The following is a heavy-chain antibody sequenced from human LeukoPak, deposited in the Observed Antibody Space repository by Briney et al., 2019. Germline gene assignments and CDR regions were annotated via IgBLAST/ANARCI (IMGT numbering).Heavy chain of an antibody. CDR1: GDSVSSNSAT. CDR2: TYYRSKWYN. J-gene: IGHJ4*02. Sequence: SQTLSLTCAISGDSVSSNSATWNWIRQSPSRGLEWLGRTYYRSKWYNDYAVSVKSRITINPDTSKNQFSLQLNSVTPEDTAVYYCARGDCSGGSCYLSLTTIDYWGQGTLVTVSS. D-gene: IGHD2-15*01. CDR3: ARGDCSGGSCYLSLTTIDY. V-gene: IGHV6-1*01.